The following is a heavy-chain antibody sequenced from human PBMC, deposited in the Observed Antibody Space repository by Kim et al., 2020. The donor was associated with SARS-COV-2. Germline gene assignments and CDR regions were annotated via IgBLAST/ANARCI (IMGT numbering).Heavy chain of an antibody. J-gene: IGHJ6*02. V-gene: IGHV4-59*01. CDR1: GGSISSYY. Sequence: SETLSLTCTVSGGSISSYYWSWIRQPPGKGLEWIGYIYYSGSTNYNPSLKSRVTISVDTSKNQFSLKLSSVTAADTAVYYCARVPWQRGYSYYYGMDVWGQGTTVTVSS. CDR2: IYYSGST. D-gene: IGHD2-15*01. CDR3: ARVPWQRGYSYYYGMDV.